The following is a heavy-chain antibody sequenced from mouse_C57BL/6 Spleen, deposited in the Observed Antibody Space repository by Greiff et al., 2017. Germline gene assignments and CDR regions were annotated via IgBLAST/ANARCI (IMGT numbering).Heavy chain of an antibody. CDR2: IRPGSGST. J-gene: IGHJ2*01. CDR1: GYTFTGYW. Sequence: QVQLQQSGAELMKPGASVKLSCKATGYTFTGYWIEWVKQRPGHGLEWIGEIRPGSGSTNYNEKFTGKATFTADSSSNTTYMQLNSLTTDDSAIYYFANYDYDGYWGQGTTLTVSS. CDR3: ANYDYDGY. D-gene: IGHD2-4*01. V-gene: IGHV1-9*01.